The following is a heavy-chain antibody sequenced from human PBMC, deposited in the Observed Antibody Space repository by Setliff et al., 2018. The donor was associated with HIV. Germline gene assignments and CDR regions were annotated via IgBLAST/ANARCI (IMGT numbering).Heavy chain of an antibody. V-gene: IGHV4-39*01. CDR2: VSQSGST. J-gene: IGHJ5*02. CDR3: ARVPVAGANWFDP. CDR1: GVSINRTDHY. D-gene: IGHD2-21*01. Sequence: PSETLSLTCSVSGVSINRTDHYWGWIRQSPGKSLEWIGSVSQSGSTYYNPSLKSRITISVDRSKNLFSLKLISVTAADQGVYYCARVPVAGANWFDPWGLGTLVTVSS.